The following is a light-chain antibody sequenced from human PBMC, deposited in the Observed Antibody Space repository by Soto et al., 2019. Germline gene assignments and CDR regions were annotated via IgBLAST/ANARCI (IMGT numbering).Light chain of an antibody. CDR3: QQYDSSPWT. V-gene: IGKV3-20*01. CDR2: IAS. Sequence: EIVLTQSPDTLSLSPGERATLSCRASQSVSSNYLAWYQQKTGQTPRLLIYIASTRAPGIPDRFRGSGSGTHFTLTISRLEPEDFAVYYCQQYDSSPWTFGQGNKVEIK. J-gene: IGKJ1*01. CDR1: QSVSSNY.